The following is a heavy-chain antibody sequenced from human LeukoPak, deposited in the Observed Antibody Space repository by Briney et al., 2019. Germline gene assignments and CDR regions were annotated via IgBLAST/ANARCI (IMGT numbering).Heavy chain of an antibody. Sequence: GGSLRLSCAVSGFAFSSYAMHWVRQAPGKGLEWVAVISYDGSNKYYADSVKGRFTISRDNSKNTLYLQMNSLRAEDTAVYYCARVLNYGDYVLPDYWGQGTLVTVSS. J-gene: IGHJ4*02. CDR3: ARVLNYGDYVLPDY. V-gene: IGHV3-30*04. CDR1: GFAFSSYA. D-gene: IGHD4-17*01. CDR2: ISYDGSNK.